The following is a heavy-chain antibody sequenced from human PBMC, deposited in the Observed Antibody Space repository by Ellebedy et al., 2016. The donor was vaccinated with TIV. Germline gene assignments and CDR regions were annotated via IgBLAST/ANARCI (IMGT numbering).Heavy chain of an antibody. J-gene: IGHJ4*02. D-gene: IGHD2-2*01. CDR2: INPSGGST. Sequence: AASVKVSCKASGYTFTSYYMHWVRQAPGQGLEWMGIINPSGGSTSYAQKFQGRVTMTRDTSTSTVYMELSSLRSEDTAVYYCARDRTGHRRLVVPAATPSYWGQGTLVTVSS. V-gene: IGHV1-46*01. CDR1: GYTFTSYY. CDR3: ARDRTGHRRLVVPAATPSY.